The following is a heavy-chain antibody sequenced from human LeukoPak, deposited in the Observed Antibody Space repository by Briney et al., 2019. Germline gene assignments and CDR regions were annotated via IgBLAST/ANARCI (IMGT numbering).Heavy chain of an antibody. V-gene: IGHV6-1*01. D-gene: IGHD2-15*01. Sequence: SQTLSLTFAISGDSVSINSAAWNWVRQSPSRGLEWLGRTYYRSKWYNDYAVSVKSRITITPDTSKNQFSLQLNSVTPEDTAVYYCARDNPTFEGSGLFDYWGQGTLVTVSS. J-gene: IGHJ4*02. CDR3: ARDNPTFEGSGLFDY. CDR1: GDSVSINSAA. CDR2: TYYRSKWYN.